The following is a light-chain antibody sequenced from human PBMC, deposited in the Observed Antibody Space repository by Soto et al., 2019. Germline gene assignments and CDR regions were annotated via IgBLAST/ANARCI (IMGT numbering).Light chain of an antibody. CDR2: DVS. V-gene: IGLV2-14*01. Sequence: QSVLTQPASVSGPPGQSITISCTGTSIDVGGYNYVSWYQQHPGKAPKLMIYDVSNRPSGVSNRFSGSKSGNTASLTISGLQAEDEADYYCSSYTSSSTLFGTGTKVTVL. J-gene: IGLJ1*01. CDR3: SSYTSSSTL. CDR1: SIDVGGYNY.